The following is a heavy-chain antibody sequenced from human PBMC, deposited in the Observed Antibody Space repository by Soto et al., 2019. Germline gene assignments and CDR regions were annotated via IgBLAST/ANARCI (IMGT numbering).Heavy chain of an antibody. J-gene: IGHJ4*02. D-gene: IGHD6-19*01. CDR1: GFTVSSNY. CDR3: ARCSSGGYGCYFVY. V-gene: IGHV3-53*01. Sequence: EVQLVESGGGLIQPGGSLRLSCAASGFTVSSNYMSWVRQAPGKGLEWVSVIYSGGSTYYADSVKGRFTISRDNSKNTLYLQMNSLRAADTAVYYCARCSSGGYGCYFVYWGQGTLVTVSS. CDR2: IYSGGST.